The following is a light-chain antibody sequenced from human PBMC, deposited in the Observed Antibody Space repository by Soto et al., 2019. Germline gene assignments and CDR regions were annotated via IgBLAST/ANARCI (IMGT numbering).Light chain of an antibody. V-gene: IGKV3-11*01. CDR3: QQSSNWLPLT. Sequence: LVLTQSPATLSLYPGSRAKLSCRASQSVSSYLAWYQQKPGQAPKLLIYDASNRATGIPAMFSGSGSGTDFTLTISSLEPEDFAVYYCQQSSNWLPLTFGGGTQVELK. CDR1: QSVSSY. CDR2: DAS. J-gene: IGKJ4*01.